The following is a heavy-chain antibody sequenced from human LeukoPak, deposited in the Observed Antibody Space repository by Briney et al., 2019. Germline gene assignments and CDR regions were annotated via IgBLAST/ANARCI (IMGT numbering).Heavy chain of an antibody. V-gene: IGHV4-4*02. J-gene: IGHJ2*01. D-gene: IGHD4-17*01. CDR2: IYHSGST. CDR1: GGSISSGYR. Sequence: SETLSLTCAVSGGSISSGYRWSWVRQPPGKGLEWTGEIYHSGSTNYNPSLKSRVTISVDKSKNQFSLQLSSVTAADTAVYYCARNYGDAPWYFDLWGRGTLVTVSS. CDR3: ARNYGDAPWYFDL.